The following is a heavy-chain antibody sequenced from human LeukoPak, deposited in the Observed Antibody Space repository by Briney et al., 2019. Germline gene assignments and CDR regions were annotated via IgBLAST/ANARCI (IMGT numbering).Heavy chain of an antibody. CDR1: GINVSSNH. D-gene: IGHD6-13*01. V-gene: IGHV3-66*02. CDR2: IYGGDAA. CDR3: VTSTGQQFIPYDY. J-gene: IGHJ4*02. Sequence: GGSLRLSCAASGINVSSNHMTWIRQAPGKGLEWVSLIYGGDAAYYAESVRGRFMISRDNLKNTLFLQMNSLRVEDTAVYYCVTSTGQQFIPYDYWGQGTHATVSS.